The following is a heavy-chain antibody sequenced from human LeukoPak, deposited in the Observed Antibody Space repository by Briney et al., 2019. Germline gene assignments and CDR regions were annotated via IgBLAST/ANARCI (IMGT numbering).Heavy chain of an antibody. V-gene: IGHV3-48*01. CDR3: ARDLIYAFDY. CDR1: GFTFSTYS. J-gene: IGHJ4*02. CDR2: ISSGGDTI. Sequence: GGSLRLSCAASGFTFSTYSMNWVCQAPGKGLEWVSYISSGGDTINYADSVKGRFTISRDNAKNSLYLQMNSLRAEDTAVYYCARDLIYAFDYWGQGTLVTVSS. D-gene: IGHD2-8*01.